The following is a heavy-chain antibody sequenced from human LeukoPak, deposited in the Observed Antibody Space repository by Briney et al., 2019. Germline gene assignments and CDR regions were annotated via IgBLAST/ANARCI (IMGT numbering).Heavy chain of an antibody. CDR3: ARGGDGYNRYYYYYGMDV. V-gene: IGHV1-8*01. Sequence: ASVKVSFTASGYTFTSYDINWVRQATGQGLEWMGWMNPNSGNTGYAQKFQGRVTMTRNTSISTAYMELSSLRSEDTAVYYCARGGDGYNRYYYYYGMDVWGQGTTVTVSS. D-gene: IGHD5-24*01. CDR2: MNPNSGNT. J-gene: IGHJ6*02. CDR1: GYTFTSYD.